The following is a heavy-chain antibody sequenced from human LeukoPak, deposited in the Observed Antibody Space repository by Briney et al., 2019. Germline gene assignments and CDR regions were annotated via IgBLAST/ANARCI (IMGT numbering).Heavy chain of an antibody. D-gene: IGHD6-13*01. J-gene: IGHJ5*02. CDR3: AKDIGEAAAGLFDP. Sequence: QPGRSLRLSCAASGFTFDDYAMHWVRQAPGKGLEWVSGISWNSGSIGYADSVKGRFTISRDNAKNSLYLQMNSLRAEDMALYYCAKDIGEAAAGLFDPWGQGTLVTVSS. CDR2: ISWNSGSI. CDR1: GFTFDDYA. V-gene: IGHV3-9*03.